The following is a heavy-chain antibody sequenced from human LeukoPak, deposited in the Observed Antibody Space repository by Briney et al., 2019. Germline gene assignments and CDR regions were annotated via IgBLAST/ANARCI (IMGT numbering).Heavy chain of an antibody. D-gene: IGHD3-22*01. CDR3: ARVDYYDSSGYPAFDY. CDR1: GFTVSSNY. V-gene: IGHV3-66*01. Sequence: PGGSLRLSCAASGFTVSSNYMSWVRQAPGKGLEWVSVIYSGGSTYYADSVKGRFTISRDNSKNTLYLQMNSLRAEDTAVCYCARVDYYDSSGYPAFDYWGQGTLVTVSS. J-gene: IGHJ4*02. CDR2: IYSGGST.